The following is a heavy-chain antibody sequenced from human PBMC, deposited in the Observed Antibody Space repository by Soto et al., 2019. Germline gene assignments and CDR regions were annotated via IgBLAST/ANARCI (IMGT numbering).Heavy chain of an antibody. CDR1: GGSITSYY. CDR3: ASYDFWSGDNYFDY. CDR2: IYYSGST. D-gene: IGHD3-3*01. J-gene: IGHJ4*02. V-gene: IGHV4-59*01. Sequence: SETLSLTCTVSGGSITSYYWSWIRQPPGKGLEWIGYIYYSGSTNYNPSLKSRVTISVDTSKNQFSLKLSSVTAADTAVYYCASYDFWSGDNYFDYWGQGTLVTVSS.